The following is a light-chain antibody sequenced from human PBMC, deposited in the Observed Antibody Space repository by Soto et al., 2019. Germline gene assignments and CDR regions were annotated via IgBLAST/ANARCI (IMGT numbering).Light chain of an antibody. Sequence: EIVLTQSPGTLSLSPGERATLSCRASQSVSSSYLAWYQQKPGQAPRLLINGASSRATGIPDRFSGSGSGTDFTLTISSLEPEDFAVYYCQQYGSSPLTFGGGTKV. V-gene: IGKV3-20*01. CDR2: GAS. CDR3: QQYGSSPLT. CDR1: QSVSSSY. J-gene: IGKJ4*01.